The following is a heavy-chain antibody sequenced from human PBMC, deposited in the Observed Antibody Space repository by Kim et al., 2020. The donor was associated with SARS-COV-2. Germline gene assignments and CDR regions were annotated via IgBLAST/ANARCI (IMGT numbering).Heavy chain of an antibody. CDR3: ARHGTSGSYYNVNWFDP. Sequence: SETLSLTCTVSGGSISSSSYYWGWIRQPPGKGLEWIGSIYYSGSTYYNPSLKSRVTISVDTSKNQFSLKLSSVTAADTAVYYCARHGTSGSYYNVNWFDP. CDR1: GGSISSSSYY. CDR2: IYYSGST. J-gene: IGHJ5*02. D-gene: IGHD3-10*01. V-gene: IGHV4-39*01.